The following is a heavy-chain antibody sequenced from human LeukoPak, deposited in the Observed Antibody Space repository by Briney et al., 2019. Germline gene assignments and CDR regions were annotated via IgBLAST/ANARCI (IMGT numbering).Heavy chain of an antibody. Sequence: SVKVSCTASGGTFSSYAISWVRQAPGQGLEWMGGIIPIFGTANYAQKFQGRVTITADESTSTAYMELSSLRSEDTAVYYCHYGSGSYYNVGGYYYYGMDVWGKGTTVTVSS. V-gene: IGHV1-69*13. J-gene: IGHJ6*04. D-gene: IGHD3-10*01. CDR2: IIPIFGTA. CDR3: HYGSGSYYNVGGYYYYGMDV. CDR1: GGTFSSYA.